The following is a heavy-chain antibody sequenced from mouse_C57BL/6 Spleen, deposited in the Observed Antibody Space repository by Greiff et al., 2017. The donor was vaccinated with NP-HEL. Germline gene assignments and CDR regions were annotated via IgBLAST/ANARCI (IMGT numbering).Heavy chain of an antibody. CDR1: GFTFSSYG. V-gene: IGHV5-6*01. CDR2: ISSGGSYT. CDR3: ARQIGSGTGYFDV. D-gene: IGHD3-1*01. Sequence: EVQLMESGGDLVKPGGSLKLSCAASGFTFSSYGMSWVRQTPDKRLEWVATISSGGSYTYYPDSVKGRFTISRDNAKNTLYLQMSSLKSEDTAMYYCARQIGSGTGYFDVWGTGTTVTVSS. J-gene: IGHJ1*03.